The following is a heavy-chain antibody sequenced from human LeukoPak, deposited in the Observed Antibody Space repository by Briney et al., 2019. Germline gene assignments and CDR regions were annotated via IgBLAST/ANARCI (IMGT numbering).Heavy chain of an antibody. CDR3: ARRDYAAWFDP. D-gene: IGHD4/OR15-4a*01. J-gene: IGHJ5*02. Sequence: SETLSLTCSVSGDSITSGRYYWPWVRQPPGKGLEWIGSVYYSGSTNYNPSLKGRVTISMDMSKNLFSLNLTSVNATDTAVYYCARRDYAAWFDPWGQGSLVIVSS. V-gene: IGHV4-39*01. CDR2: VYYSGST. CDR1: GDSITSGRYY.